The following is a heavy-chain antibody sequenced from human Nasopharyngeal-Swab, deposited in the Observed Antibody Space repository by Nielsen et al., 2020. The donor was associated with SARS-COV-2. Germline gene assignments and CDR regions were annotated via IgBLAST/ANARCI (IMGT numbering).Heavy chain of an antibody. CDR1: GGTFSSYA. J-gene: IGHJ6*02. D-gene: IGHD2-15*01. CDR2: IIPIFGTA. V-gene: IGHV1-69*13. CDR3: ARDRNFVVVVAATLSDYYGMDV. Sequence: SVKVSCKASGGTFSSYAIIWVRQAPGQGLEWMGGIIPIFGTANYAQKFQGRVTITADESTSTAYMELSSLRSEDTAVYYCARDRNFVVVVAATLSDYYGMDVWGQGTTVTVSS.